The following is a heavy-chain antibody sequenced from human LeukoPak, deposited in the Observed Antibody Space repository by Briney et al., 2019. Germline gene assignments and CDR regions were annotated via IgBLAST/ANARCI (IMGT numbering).Heavy chain of an antibody. V-gene: IGHV3-23*01. CDR1: GFTFSSYA. CDR2: ISGSGGST. J-gene: IGHJ3*02. CDR3: AKDWTPTYNWNDEGSAFDI. D-gene: IGHD1-1*01. Sequence: PGGSLRLSCAASGFTFSSYAMSWVRQAPGKGLEWVSAISGSGGSTYYADSVKGRFTISRDNSKNTLYLQMNSLRAEDTAVYYCAKDWTPTYNWNDEGSAFDIWGQGTMVTVSS.